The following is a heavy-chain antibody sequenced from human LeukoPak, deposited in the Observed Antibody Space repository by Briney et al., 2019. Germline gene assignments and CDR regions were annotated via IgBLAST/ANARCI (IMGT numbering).Heavy chain of an antibody. V-gene: IGHV5-51*01. CDR3: ARRGTTVTYFDY. Sequence: GESLKISCKASGYSFTTYWIGWVRQMPGKGLEWMGIIYPADSAAKYSPSFQGQVTISVDKSISTAYLQWSRLKASDTAMYYCARRGTTVTYFDYWGQGTLVTVSS. D-gene: IGHD4-17*01. CDR2: IYPADSAA. J-gene: IGHJ4*02. CDR1: GYSFTTYW.